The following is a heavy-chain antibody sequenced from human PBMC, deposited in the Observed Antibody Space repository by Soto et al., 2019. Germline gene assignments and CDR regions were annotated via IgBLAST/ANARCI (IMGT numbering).Heavy chain of an antibody. CDR2: ISGSGGST. J-gene: IGHJ6*02. CDR3: AKFLYEWERYLFQGMDD. CDR1: GFTFSSYA. V-gene: IGHV3-23*01. D-gene: IGHD1-1*01. Sequence: PGGSLRLSCAASGFTFSSYAMNWVRQAPGKGLEWVSAISGSGGSTYYADSVKGRFTISRDNSKNTLYLQMNSLRAEDTAVYYCAKFLYEWERYLFQGMDDCSQATTVTLSS.